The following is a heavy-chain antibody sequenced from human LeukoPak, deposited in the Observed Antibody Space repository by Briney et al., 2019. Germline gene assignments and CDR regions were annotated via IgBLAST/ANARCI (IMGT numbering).Heavy chain of an antibody. CDR3: ARLDCSGGSSKGCGMDV. CDR1: GYTFTRYW. J-gene: IGHJ6*02. V-gene: IGHV5-51*01. Sequence: GESLKISCKGSGYTFTRYWIGWVRQMPGKGLEWMGIIYPGDSDTRYSPSFQGQVTISADKSISTAYLQWSSLKASDTAMYYCARLDCSGGSSKGCGMDVWGQGTTVTVSS. D-gene: IGHD2-15*01. CDR2: IYPGDSDT.